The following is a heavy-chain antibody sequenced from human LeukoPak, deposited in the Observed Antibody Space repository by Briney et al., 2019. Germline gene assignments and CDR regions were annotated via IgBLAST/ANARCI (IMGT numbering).Heavy chain of an antibody. D-gene: IGHD3-3*01. CDR2: INTNTGNP. CDR1: GYTFTSYA. Sequence: ASVKVSCKASGYTFTSYAMNWVRQAPGQGLEWMGWINTNTGNPTYAQGFTGRLVFSLDTSVSTAYLQISSLKAEDTAVYYCARNYYDFWSGSNYYYYYGMDVWGQGTTVTVSS. J-gene: IGHJ6*02. V-gene: IGHV7-4-1*02. CDR3: ARNYYDFWSGSNYYYYYGMDV.